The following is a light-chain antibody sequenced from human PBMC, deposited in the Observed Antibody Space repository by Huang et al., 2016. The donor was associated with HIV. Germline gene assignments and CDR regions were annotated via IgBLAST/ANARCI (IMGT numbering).Light chain of an antibody. Sequence: IVMTQSPESLAVSLGERASINCKSSQSLLYRSNNKNNLAWYQKKQGHPPTLLIYWATVRDVGVPELFSGGGSGTNFTLPINSLQADDVAVYYCQQHYGRQSTFGQGT. CDR3: QQHYGRQST. CDR2: WAT. J-gene: IGKJ1*01. V-gene: IGKV4-1*01. CDR1: QSLLYRSNNKNN.